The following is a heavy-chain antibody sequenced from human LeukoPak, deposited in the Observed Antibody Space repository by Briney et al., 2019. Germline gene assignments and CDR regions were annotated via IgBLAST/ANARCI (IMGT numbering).Heavy chain of an antibody. J-gene: IGHJ6*02. D-gene: IGHD1-26*01. CDR1: GYTFTSYG. V-gene: IGHV1-18*01. Sequence: ASVKVSCKASGYTFTSYGISWVRQAPGQGLEWMGWISAYNGNTNYAQKLQGRVTMTTDTSTSTAYMELRSLRSDDTAVYYCARDHRSYHYYYYGMDVWGQGTTVTVSS. CDR3: ARDHRSYHYYYYGMDV. CDR2: ISAYNGNT.